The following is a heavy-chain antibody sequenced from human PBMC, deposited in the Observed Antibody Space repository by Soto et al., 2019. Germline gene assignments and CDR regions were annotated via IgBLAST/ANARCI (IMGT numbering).Heavy chain of an antibody. V-gene: IGHV3-30*18. J-gene: IGHJ6*02. D-gene: IGHD2-15*01. CDR3: AKDESYCSGGSCYYYGMDV. Sequence: GGSLRLSCAASGFTFSSYGMHWVRQAPGKGLEWVAVISYDGSNKYYADSVKGRFTTSRDNSKNTLYLQMNSLRAEDTAVYYCAKDESYCSGGSCYYYGMDVWGQGTTVTVSS. CDR1: GFTFSSYG. CDR2: ISYDGSNK.